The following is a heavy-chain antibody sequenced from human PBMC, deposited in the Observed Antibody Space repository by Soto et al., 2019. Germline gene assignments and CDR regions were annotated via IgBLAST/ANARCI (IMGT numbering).Heavy chain of an antibody. CDR3: ALATDKLMTIYYGMDV. J-gene: IGHJ6*02. Sequence: SVKVSCKASGYTFTKYVIHWVLQAPAQRLEWMGWINAGNGNTKYSQKFQVRSIMTRDTSARSAYMELSSLSSEETAVYYCALATDKLMTIYYGMDVRGQGTTVTVAS. CDR2: INAGNGNT. D-gene: IGHD3-10*01. CDR1: GYTFTKYV. V-gene: IGHV1-3*01.